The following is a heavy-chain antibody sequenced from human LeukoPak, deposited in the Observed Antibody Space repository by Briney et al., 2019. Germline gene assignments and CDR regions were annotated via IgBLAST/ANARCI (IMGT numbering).Heavy chain of an antibody. D-gene: IGHD6-13*01. CDR2: IYYSGST. V-gene: IGHV4-59*08. CDR3: ARIYSSSWFLNWFDP. J-gene: IGHJ5*02. Sequence: SETLSLTCTVSGGSISSYYWSWIRQPPGKGLEWIGYIYYSGSTNYNPSLKSRVTISVETSKNQFSLKLNSVTAADTAVYYCARIYSSSWFLNWFDPWGQGTLVTVSS. CDR1: GGSISSYY.